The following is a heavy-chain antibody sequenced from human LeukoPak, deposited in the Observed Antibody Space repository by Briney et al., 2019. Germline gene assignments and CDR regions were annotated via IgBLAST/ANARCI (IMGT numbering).Heavy chain of an antibody. V-gene: IGHV3-23*01. D-gene: IGHD1-26*01. Sequence: GGSLRLSCAASGFTFSSYAMGCVRQAPGKGLERVSAISGNGGSAYYADSVKGRFTISRDNSKNTLSLQMNSLRAEDTAVYYCAKVHGRYSTYFYFGLWGRGTLVTVSS. J-gene: IGHJ2*01. CDR2: ISGNGGSA. CDR3: AKVHGRYSTYFYFGL. CDR1: GFTFSSYA.